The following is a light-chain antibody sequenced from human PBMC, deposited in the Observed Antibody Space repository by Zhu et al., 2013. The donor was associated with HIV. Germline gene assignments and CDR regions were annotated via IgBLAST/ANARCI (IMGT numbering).Light chain of an antibody. J-gene: IGKJ1*01. CDR1: DNVHNY. CDR2: GAS. V-gene: IGKV3-20*01. CDR3: QQYGSSPRT. Sequence: EVVLTQSPATLSLSPGERATLSCRTSDNVHNYLAWYQQKPGQSPRLLIYGASSRATGIPDRFSGSGSGTDFTLTISRLEPEDFAVYYCQQYGSSPRTFGQGTKVEIK.